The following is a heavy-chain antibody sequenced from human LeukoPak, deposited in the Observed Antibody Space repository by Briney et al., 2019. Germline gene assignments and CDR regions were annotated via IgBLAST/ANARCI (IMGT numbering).Heavy chain of an antibody. V-gene: IGHV4-59*08. CDR3: ARHVWLQPFDY. CDR1: GGSMNSYY. J-gene: IGHJ4*02. Sequence: SETLCLTCSVSGGSMNSYYWSWIRQSPGKGLEWIGYIYYSGSTNYNPSLKSRVTISVDTSKNHFSLKLSSVTAADTAVYYCARHVWLQPFDYWGQGTLVTVSS. CDR2: IYYSGST. D-gene: IGHD3-9*01.